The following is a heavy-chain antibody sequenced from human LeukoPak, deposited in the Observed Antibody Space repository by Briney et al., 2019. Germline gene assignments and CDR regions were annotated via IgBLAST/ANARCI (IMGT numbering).Heavy chain of an antibody. J-gene: IGHJ4*02. D-gene: IGHD5-18*01. V-gene: IGHV3-64*01. CDR3: ARGAAMAGTYYFDY. Sequence: GGSLRLSCAASGFTFSSYAMHWVRQAPGKGLEYVSAISSNGGSTYYANSVKGRFTISRDNSKNTLYLQMGSLRAEDTAVYYCARGAAMAGTYYFDYWGQGTLVTVSS. CDR1: GFTFSSYA. CDR2: ISSNGGST.